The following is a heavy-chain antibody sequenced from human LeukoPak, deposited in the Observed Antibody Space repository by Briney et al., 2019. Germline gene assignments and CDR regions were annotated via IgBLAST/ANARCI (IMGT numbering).Heavy chain of an antibody. J-gene: IGHJ2*01. D-gene: IGHD2-2*01. V-gene: IGHV1-46*03. Sequence: ASVKVSCKASGYTFTSYYMHWVRQAPGQGLEWMGIINPSGGSTSYAQKFQGRVTMTRDTSTSTVYMALSSLRSEDTAVYYCARADIVVVPAADDYWYFDLWGRGTLVTVS. CDR1: GYTFTSYY. CDR2: INPSGGST. CDR3: ARADIVVVPAADDYWYFDL.